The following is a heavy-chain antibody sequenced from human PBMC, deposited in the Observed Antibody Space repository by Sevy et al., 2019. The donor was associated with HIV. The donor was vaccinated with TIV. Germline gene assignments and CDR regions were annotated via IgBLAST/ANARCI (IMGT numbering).Heavy chain of an antibody. D-gene: IGHD5-12*01. J-gene: IGHJ6*02. CDR1: GFTFSNAW. V-gene: IGHV3-15*01. Sequence: GGSLRLSCAASGFTFSNAWMSWVRQAPGKGLEWVGRIKSKTDGGTTDYAAPVKGRFTISRDDSKNTLYLQMNRLKNEDKAVYYCTQDFRSGYVNGYYYYGMDVWGQGTTVTVSS. CDR3: TQDFRSGYVNGYYYYGMDV. CDR2: IKSKTDGGTT.